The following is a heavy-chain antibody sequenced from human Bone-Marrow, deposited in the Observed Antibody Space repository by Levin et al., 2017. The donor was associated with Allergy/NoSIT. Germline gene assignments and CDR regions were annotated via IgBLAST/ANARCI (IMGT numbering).Heavy chain of an antibody. CDR3: ARDELYCSGGSCYSGEIGNWFDP. CDR1: GYTFTSYY. J-gene: IGHJ5*02. D-gene: IGHD2-15*01. CDR2: INPSGGST. V-gene: IGHV1-46*01. Sequence: ASVKVSCKASGYTFTSYYMHWVRQAPGQGLEWMGIINPSGGSTSYAQKFQGRVTMTRDTSTSTVYMELSSLRSEDTAVYYCARDELYCSGGSCYSGEIGNWFDPWGQGTLVTVSS.